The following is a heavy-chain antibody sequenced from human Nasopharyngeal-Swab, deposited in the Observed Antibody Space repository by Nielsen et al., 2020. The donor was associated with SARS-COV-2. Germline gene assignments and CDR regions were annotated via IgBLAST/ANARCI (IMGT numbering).Heavy chain of an antibody. V-gene: IGHV1-2*02. J-gene: IGHJ3*02. Sequence: ASVKVSCKASGYTFTGYYMHWVRQAPGQGLEWMGWINPNSGGTNYAQKFQGRVTVTRDTSISTAYMELSRLRSDDTAVYYCARSRVFVVVPADYVDSRDAFDIWGQGTMVTVSS. CDR2: INPNSGGT. CDR1: GYTFTGYY. CDR3: ARSRVFVVVPADYVDSRDAFDI. D-gene: IGHD2-2*01.